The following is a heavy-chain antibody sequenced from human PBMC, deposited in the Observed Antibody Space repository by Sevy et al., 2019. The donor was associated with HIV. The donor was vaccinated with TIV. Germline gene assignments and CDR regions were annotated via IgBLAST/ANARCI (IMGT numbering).Heavy chain of an antibody. CDR3: AKDVWFGELSGLYYYYGMDV. CDR2: ISGSGGST. V-gene: IGHV3-23*01. D-gene: IGHD3-10*01. J-gene: IGHJ6*02. CDR1: GFCLRSYA. Sequence: GGSLRLSCAASGFCLRSYAMSWVGQAPGKGLEWVSFISGSGGSTYYADSVKGRFTISRDNSKKTLYMQMNSLRVEDTAVYYCAKDVWFGELSGLYYYYGMDVWGQGITVTVSS.